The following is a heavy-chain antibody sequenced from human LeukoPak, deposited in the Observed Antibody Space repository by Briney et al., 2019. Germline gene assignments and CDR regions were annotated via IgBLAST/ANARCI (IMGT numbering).Heavy chain of an antibody. V-gene: IGHV3-53*01. CDR1: GFTVSSNY. Sequence: GGSLRLSCAASGFTVSSNYMRWVRQAPGKGLEWVSVIYIGGSTYYADSVKGRFTISRDISKNTLYLQMNSLRAEDTAMYYCASRGFVVPAVIFDYWGQGTLVTVSS. CDR3: ASRGFVVPAVIFDY. CDR2: IYIGGST. D-gene: IGHD2-2*02. J-gene: IGHJ4*02.